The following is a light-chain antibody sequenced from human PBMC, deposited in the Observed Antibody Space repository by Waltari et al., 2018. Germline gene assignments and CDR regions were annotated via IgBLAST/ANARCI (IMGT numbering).Light chain of an antibody. CDR2: AAS. CDR1: QSISSY. J-gene: IGKJ1*01. V-gene: IGKV1-39*01. CDR3: QQSYNTPWT. Sequence: DIQMTQSPSSLSAPVGDRVTITCRASQSISSYLNWYQQKPGKAPKLLIYAASSLQSGVPSRFSGSGSETDFTLTISSLQPEDFATYYCQQSYNTPWTFGQGTKVEIK.